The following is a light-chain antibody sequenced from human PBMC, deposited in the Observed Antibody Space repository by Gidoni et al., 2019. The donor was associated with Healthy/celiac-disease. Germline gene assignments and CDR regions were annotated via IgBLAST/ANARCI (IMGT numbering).Light chain of an antibody. V-gene: IGKV1-39*01. CDR2: AAS. J-gene: IGKJ2*01. CDR1: QSLSSY. CDR3: QQSYSTLYT. Sequence: DIQMTQSPSSLSASVGDRVTITCRASQSLSSYLNWYQQKPGKAPKLLIYAASSLQRGVPSRFSGSGSGTDFTLTISSLQPEDFATYYCQQSYSTLYTFGQGTKLEIK.